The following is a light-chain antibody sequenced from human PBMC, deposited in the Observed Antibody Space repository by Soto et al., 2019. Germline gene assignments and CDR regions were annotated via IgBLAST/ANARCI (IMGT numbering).Light chain of an antibody. CDR3: AAWDDSLNALV. J-gene: IGLJ3*02. Sequence: QSVLTQPPSASGTPGQRVTISCSGSSSNIGGNTVNWYQQLPGTAPKLLIYSNNQRPSGVPDRISGSKSGTSASLAISGLQSEDEADDYCAAWDDSLNALVFGGGTKLTVL. V-gene: IGLV1-44*01. CDR2: SNN. CDR1: SSNIGGNT.